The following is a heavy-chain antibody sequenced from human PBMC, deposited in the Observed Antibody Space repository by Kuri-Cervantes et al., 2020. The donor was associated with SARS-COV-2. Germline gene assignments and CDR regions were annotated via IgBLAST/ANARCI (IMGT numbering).Heavy chain of an antibody. CDR3: AKSLPAARWSFDY. D-gene: IGHD6-6*01. V-gene: IGHV1-69*06. J-gene: IGHJ4*02. CDR2: IIPIFGTA. CDR1: GGTFSSYA. Sequence: SVNVSCKASGGTFSSYAISWVRQAPGRGLEWMGGIIPIFGTANYPQKFQGRVTITADKSTSTAYMELSSLRSEDTALSFCAKSLPAARWSFDYWGQGGLVTVSS.